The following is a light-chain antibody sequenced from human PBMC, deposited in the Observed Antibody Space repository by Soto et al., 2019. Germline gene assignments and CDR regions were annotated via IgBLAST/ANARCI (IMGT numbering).Light chain of an antibody. V-gene: IGKV1-39*01. CDR3: QQRYSTPRT. CDR2: AAS. J-gene: IGKJ1*01. Sequence: DIQMTQSPSSLSASVGDRVTITCRASQSISSYLNWYQQKPGKAPKLLIYAASSLQSGVPSRFSGNGSGTDFTLAISSLQPEDFATYYCQQRYSTPRTFGQGTKVEIK. CDR1: QSISSY.